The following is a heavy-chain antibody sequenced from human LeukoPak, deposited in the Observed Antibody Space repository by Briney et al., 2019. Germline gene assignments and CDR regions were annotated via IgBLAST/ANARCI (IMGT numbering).Heavy chain of an antibody. CDR2: MSSTGNTI. CDR1: GFTLRDYY. J-gene: IGHJ2*01. D-gene: IGHD2/OR15-2a*01. Sequence: PGGSLRLSCAASGFTLRDYYMSCIRQALGKGLEWISYMSSTGNTIYYAETVKGRFTVSRDSANNSMSLQMTSLRAEDSAVYYCARSSSYFTYFDLWGRDTLVTVSS. V-gene: IGHV3-11*04. CDR3: ARSSSYFTYFDL.